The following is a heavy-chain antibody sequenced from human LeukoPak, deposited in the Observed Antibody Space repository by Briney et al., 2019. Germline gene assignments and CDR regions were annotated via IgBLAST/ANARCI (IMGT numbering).Heavy chain of an antibody. CDR3: ARDWRGLLIHRRGFDY. D-gene: IGHD3-3*01. Sequence: GESLKISCKGSGYSFTSYWIGWVRQMPGKGLEWMGIIYPGDSDTRYSPSFQGQVTISADKSISTAYLQWSSLKASDTAMYYCARDWRGLLIHRRGFDYWGQGTLVTVSS. V-gene: IGHV5-51*01. J-gene: IGHJ4*02. CDR2: IYPGDSDT. CDR1: GYSFTSYW.